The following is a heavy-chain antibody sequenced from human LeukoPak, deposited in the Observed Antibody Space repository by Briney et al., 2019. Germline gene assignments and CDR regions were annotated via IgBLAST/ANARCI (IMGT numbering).Heavy chain of an antibody. Sequence: GGSLRLSCAASGFTFSSSAMNWVRQAPVKGLEWVSGISGSGDNTYYADSVKGRFTISTDNSKNTLYLQMNSLRAEDTAVYYRAKSGGIYWHYFDYWGQGTLVTVSS. D-gene: IGHD1-26*01. CDR1: GFTFSSSA. V-gene: IGHV3-23*01. CDR2: ISGSGDNT. J-gene: IGHJ4*02. CDR3: AKSGGIYWHYFDY.